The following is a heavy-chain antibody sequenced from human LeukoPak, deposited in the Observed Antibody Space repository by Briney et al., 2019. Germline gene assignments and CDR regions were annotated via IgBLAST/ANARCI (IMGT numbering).Heavy chain of an antibody. V-gene: IGHV4-39*07. CDR1: GGSISSSSYY. CDR2: IYYSGST. D-gene: IGHD6-19*01. Sequence: SETLSLTCTVSGGSISSSSYYWGWIRQPPGKGLEWIGSIYYSGSTYYNPSLKSRVTISVDTSKNQFSLKLSSVTAADTAVYYCARDDSSQTSAYYYYGMDVWGQGTTVTVSS. CDR3: ARDDSSQTSAYYYYGMDV. J-gene: IGHJ6*02.